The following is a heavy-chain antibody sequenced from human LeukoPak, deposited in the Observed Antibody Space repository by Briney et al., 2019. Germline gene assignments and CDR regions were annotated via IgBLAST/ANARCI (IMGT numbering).Heavy chain of an antibody. V-gene: IGHV4-4*02. D-gene: IGHD4-17*01. CDR2: IYHSGST. J-gene: IGHJ3*02. Sequence: SETLSLTCAVSGGSISRSNWWSWVRQPPGKGLEWIGEIYHSGSTNYNPSLKSRVTISVDKSKNQFSLKLSSVTAADTAVYYCARKRSDYYAFDIWGQGTMVTVSS. CDR3: ARKRSDYYAFDI. CDR1: GGSISRSNW.